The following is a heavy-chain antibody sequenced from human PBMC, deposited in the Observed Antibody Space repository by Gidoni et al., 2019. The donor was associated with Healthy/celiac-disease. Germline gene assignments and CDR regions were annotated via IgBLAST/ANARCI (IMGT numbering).Heavy chain of an antibody. J-gene: IGHJ4*02. Sequence: EVQLLESGGGLVQPGGSLRLSCAASGFTFSSYAMIWVRQAPGKGLEWVSAISGSGGSTYYADSVKGRFTISRDNSKNTLYLQMNSLRAEDTAVYYCAKDTAFVPFLFDYWGQGTLVTVSS. CDR3: AKDTAFVPFLFDY. V-gene: IGHV3-23*01. CDR1: GFTFSSYA. CDR2: ISGSGGST. D-gene: IGHD5-18*01.